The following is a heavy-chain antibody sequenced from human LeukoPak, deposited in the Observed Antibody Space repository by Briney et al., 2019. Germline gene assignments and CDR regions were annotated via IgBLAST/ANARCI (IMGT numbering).Heavy chain of an antibody. V-gene: IGHV4-34*01. CDR2: INHSGST. D-gene: IGHD6-19*01. Sequence: SETLSLTCAVYGGSFSGYYWSWIRQPPGKGLEWIGEINHSGSTNYNPSLKSRVTISVDTPKNQFSLKLSSVTAADTAVYYCARYSSGWFYYYGMDVWGQGTTVTVSS. CDR3: ARYSSGWFYYYGMDV. CDR1: GGSFSGYY. J-gene: IGHJ6*02.